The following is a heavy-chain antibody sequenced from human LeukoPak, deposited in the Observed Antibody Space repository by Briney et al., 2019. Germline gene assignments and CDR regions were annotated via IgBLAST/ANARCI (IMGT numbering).Heavy chain of an antibody. CDR3: ARGIAAAAPFDY. CDR1: GYTFTGYY. CDR2: INPDSGGT. D-gene: IGHD6-13*01. J-gene: IGHJ4*02. V-gene: IGHV1-2*02. Sequence: GPVKVSCKASGYTFTGYYMHWVRPAPGHGLEWMGWINPDSGGTNYAQKFQGRVTMTRGTSINTAYMELSRLRSDDTAVYYCARGIAAAAPFDYWGQGTLVTVSS.